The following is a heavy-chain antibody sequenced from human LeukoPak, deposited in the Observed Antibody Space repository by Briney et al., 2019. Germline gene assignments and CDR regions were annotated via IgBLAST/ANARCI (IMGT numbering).Heavy chain of an antibody. V-gene: IGHV3-30*02. CDR3: AKSVGEYCSGGACSGDRFDP. CDR1: GFTFSNYG. Sequence: GGSLRLSCAASGFTFSNYGMHWVRQAPGKGLEWVAFIRHDGSSGYYADSVKGRFTISRDNSKNTLYLQMNSLRAEDTAVFYCAKSVGEYCSGGACSGDRFDPWGQGTLVTVSS. CDR2: IRHDGSSG. J-gene: IGHJ5*02. D-gene: IGHD2-15*01.